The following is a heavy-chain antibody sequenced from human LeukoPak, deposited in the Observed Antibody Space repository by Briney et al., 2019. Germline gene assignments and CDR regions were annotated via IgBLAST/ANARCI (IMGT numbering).Heavy chain of an antibody. CDR2: IYYSGST. Sequence: SETLSLTGTVSGGSISSGDYYWSWIRQPPGKGLEWIGYIYYSGSTYYNPSLKSRVTMSVDTSKNQFSLKLSSVTAADTAVYYCARELTYADYWGQGTLVTVSS. V-gene: IGHV4-30-4*01. J-gene: IGHJ4*02. CDR1: GGSISSGDYY. CDR3: ARELTYADY. D-gene: IGHD4/OR15-4a*01.